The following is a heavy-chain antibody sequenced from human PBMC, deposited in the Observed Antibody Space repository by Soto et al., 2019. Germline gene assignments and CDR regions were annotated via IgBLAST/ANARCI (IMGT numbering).Heavy chain of an antibody. Sequence: QVQLVESGGGVVQPGRSLRLSCAASGFTFSSYAMHWVRQAPGKGLEWVAVIWYDGSNKYYADSVKGRFTISRDNSKNTLYLQMNSLRAEDTAVYYCARDFVLDYYYYGMDVWGQGTTVTVSS. CDR1: GFTFSSYA. D-gene: IGHD2-8*01. J-gene: IGHJ6*02. V-gene: IGHV3-33*08. CDR2: IWYDGSNK. CDR3: ARDFVLDYYYYGMDV.